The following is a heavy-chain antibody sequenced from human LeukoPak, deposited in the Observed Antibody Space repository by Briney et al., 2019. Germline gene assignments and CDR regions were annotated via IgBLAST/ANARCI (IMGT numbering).Heavy chain of an antibody. J-gene: IGHJ6*03. D-gene: IGHD3-10*01. V-gene: IGHV1-2*02. CDR3: ARDLTRGGFCYYYMDV. CDR2: INPNSGGT. Sequence: GASVKVSCKASGYTFTGYCMHWVRQAPGQGLEWMGWINPNSGGTNYAQKFQGRVTMTRDTSISTAYMELSRLRFDDTAVYYCARDLTRGGFCYYYMDVWGKGTTVTVSS. CDR1: GYTFTGYC.